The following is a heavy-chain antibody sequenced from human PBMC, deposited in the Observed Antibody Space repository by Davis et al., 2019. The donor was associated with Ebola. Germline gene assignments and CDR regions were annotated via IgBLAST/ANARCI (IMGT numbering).Heavy chain of an antibody. CDR3: ARAATRDGYNFRPHFDI. D-gene: IGHD5-24*01. Sequence: MPSETLSLTCTVSGGSISSYYWSWIRQPPGKGLEWIGSIYYSGSTYYNPSLKSRVTISVDTSKNQFSLKLSSVTAADTAVYYCARAATRDGYNFRPHFDIWGQGTMVTVSS. J-gene: IGHJ3*02. V-gene: IGHV4-59*12. CDR1: GGSISSYY. CDR2: IYYSGST.